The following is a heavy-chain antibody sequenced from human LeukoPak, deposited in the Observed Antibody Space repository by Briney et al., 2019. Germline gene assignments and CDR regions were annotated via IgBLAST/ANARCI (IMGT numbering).Heavy chain of an antibody. V-gene: IGHV1-8*01. CDR2: MNPNSGNT. J-gene: IGHJ5*02. CDR1: GYTFTSYD. CDR3: ARGNAFYSSGWMNWFDP. Sequence: ASVKVSCKASGYTFTSYDINWVRQATGQGLEWMGWMNPNSGNTGYAQKFQGRVTMTRNTSISTAYMELSSLRSEDTAVYCCARGNAFYSSGWMNWFDPWGQGTLVTVSS. D-gene: IGHD6-19*01.